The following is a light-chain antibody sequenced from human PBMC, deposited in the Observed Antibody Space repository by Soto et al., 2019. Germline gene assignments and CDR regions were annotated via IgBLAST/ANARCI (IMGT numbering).Light chain of an antibody. CDR1: QSISSY. CDR3: QQSYSTPLT. Sequence: DIHMTQSPSSLSASVGDRVPITCRASQSISSYLNWYQQKPGKAPKLLISTASSLQSGVPSRFSGSGSGADFTLTISSLQPEDFATYYCQQSYSTPLTFGGGTKVDIK. J-gene: IGKJ4*01. CDR2: TAS. V-gene: IGKV1-39*01.